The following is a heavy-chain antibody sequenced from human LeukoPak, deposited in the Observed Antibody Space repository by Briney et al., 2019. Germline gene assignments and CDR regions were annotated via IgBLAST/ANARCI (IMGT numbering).Heavy chain of an antibody. Sequence: PGGSLRLSCAASGFTFSSYSMTWVRQAPGKGLEWVSSISSSSSYIYYADSVKGRFTISRDNAKNSLYLQMNSLRAEDTAVYYCARDLLTVTTLDYWGQGTLVTVSS. CDR1: GFTFSSYS. CDR3: ARDLLTVTTLDY. D-gene: IGHD4-17*01. J-gene: IGHJ4*02. CDR2: ISSSSSYI. V-gene: IGHV3-21*01.